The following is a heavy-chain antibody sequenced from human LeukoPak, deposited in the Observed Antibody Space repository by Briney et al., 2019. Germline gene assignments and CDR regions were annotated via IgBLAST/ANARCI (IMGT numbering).Heavy chain of an antibody. Sequence: SETLSLTCAVYGGSFSGYYWSWIRQPPGKGLEWIGEINHSGSTNYNPSLKSRVTISVDTSKNQFSLKLSSATAADTAVYYCARGQSSGYLFDYWGQGTLVTVSS. CDR1: GGSFSGYY. V-gene: IGHV4-34*01. J-gene: IGHJ4*02. CDR3: ARGQSSGYLFDY. D-gene: IGHD3-3*01. CDR2: INHSGST.